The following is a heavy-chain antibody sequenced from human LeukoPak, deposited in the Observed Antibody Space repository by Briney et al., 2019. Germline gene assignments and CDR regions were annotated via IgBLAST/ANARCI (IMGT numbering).Heavy chain of an antibody. D-gene: IGHD2-2*01. CDR3: ARGARIVVVPAAKRFDP. CDR1: GGSFSGYY. V-gene: IGHV4-34*01. Sequence: PSETLSLTCAVYGGSFSGYYWSWTRQPPGKGLEWIGEINHSGSTDYNPSLKSRVTISVDTSKNQFSLKLSSVTAADTAVYYCARGARIVVVPAAKRFDPWGQGTLVTVSS. J-gene: IGHJ5*02. CDR2: INHSGST.